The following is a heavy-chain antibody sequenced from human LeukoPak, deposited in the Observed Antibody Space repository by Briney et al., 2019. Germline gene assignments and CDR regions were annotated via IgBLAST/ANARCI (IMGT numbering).Heavy chain of an antibody. CDR2: IYHSGST. V-gene: IGHV4-38-2*02. D-gene: IGHD5-18*01. CDR1: GYSISSGYY. CDR3: AREALPGYSYGYSWFDP. J-gene: IGHJ5*02. Sequence: SETLSLTCTVSGYSISSGYYWGWIRQPPGKGLEWIGSIYHSGSTYYNPSLKSRVTISVDTSKNQFSLKLSSVTAADTAVYYCAREALPGYSYGYSWFDPWGQGTLVTVSS.